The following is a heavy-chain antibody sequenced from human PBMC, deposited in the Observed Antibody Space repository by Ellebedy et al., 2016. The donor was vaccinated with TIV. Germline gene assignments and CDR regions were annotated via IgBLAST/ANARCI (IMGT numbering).Heavy chain of an antibody. CDR2: ISNSRDYK. D-gene: IGHD3-10*01. J-gene: IGHJ4*02. CDR3: ARDGLRSYTFDY. V-gene: IGHV3-21*01. Sequence: GGSLRLSXAASGFMFSTYSMNWVRQAPGKGLEWVSYISNSRDYKHYADSVKGRFTIFRDNAKNSVYLQMDTLRVEDTAVYFCARDGLRSYTFDYWGQGTLVTVSS. CDR1: GFMFSTYS.